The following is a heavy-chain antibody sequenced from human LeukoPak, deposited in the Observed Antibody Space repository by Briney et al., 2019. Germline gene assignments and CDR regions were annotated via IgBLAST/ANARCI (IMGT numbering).Heavy chain of an antibody. Sequence: GGSLRLSCAASGFTFDDYGMSWVRQAPGKGLGWVSGINWNGGSTGYADSVKGRFTISRDNAKNSLYLQMNSLRAEDTALYYCARVPYYDFWSGYYSDPWGQGTLVTVSS. V-gene: IGHV3-20*04. CDR3: ARVPYYDFWSGYYSDP. J-gene: IGHJ5*02. D-gene: IGHD3-3*01. CDR2: INWNGGST. CDR1: GFTFDDYG.